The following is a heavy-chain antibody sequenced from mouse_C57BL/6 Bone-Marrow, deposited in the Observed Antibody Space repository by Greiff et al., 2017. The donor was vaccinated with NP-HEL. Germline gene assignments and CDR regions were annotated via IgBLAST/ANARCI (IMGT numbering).Heavy chain of an antibody. D-gene: IGHD1-1*01. Sequence: VKLQESDAELVKPGASVKISCKVSGYTFTDHTIHWMKQRPEQGLEWIGYIYPRDGSTKYNEKFKGKATLTADKSSSTAYMQLNSLTSEDSAVYFCARSLYYYGSSVDYWGQGTTLTVSS. CDR2: IYPRDGST. J-gene: IGHJ2*01. CDR1: GYTFTDHT. CDR3: ARSLYYYGSSVDY. V-gene: IGHV1-78*01.